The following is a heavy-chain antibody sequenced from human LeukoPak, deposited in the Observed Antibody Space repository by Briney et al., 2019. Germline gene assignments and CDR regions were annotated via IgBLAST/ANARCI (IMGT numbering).Heavy chain of an antibody. CDR3: TTGDRGWQDY. CDR1: GLSFSNAW. D-gene: IGHD6-19*01. Sequence: GGSLRLSCAASGLSFSNAWISWVRQAPGKGLEWVAHIKRNTDTGTTNYGASVEGRFTVSRDDSKTTLYLQMNSLKIEDTAVYYCTTGDRGWQDYRGQGTLVTVSS. V-gene: IGHV3-15*01. CDR2: IKRNTDTGTT. J-gene: IGHJ4*02.